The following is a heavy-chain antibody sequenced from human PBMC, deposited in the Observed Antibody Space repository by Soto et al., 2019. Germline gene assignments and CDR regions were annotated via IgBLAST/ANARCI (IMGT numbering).Heavy chain of an antibody. V-gene: IGHV3-23*01. Sequence: EVQLLESGGGLAQPGGSLRLSCAASGFTFTSYAMSWVRQAPGKGLEWVSSISGGGGSTYYADSVKGRFTISRDNSKNTLYLPMNSLRADDTAIYYCAKQITNWYFALWGRGTLVTVSS. CDR3: AKQITNWYFAL. J-gene: IGHJ2*01. CDR2: ISGGGGST. D-gene: IGHD2-2*01. CDR1: GFTFTSYA.